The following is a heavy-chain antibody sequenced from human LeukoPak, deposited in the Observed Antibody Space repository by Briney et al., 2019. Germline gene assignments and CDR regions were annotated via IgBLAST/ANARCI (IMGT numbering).Heavy chain of an antibody. Sequence: GGSLRLSCAASGFTFSSYSMNWVRQAPGKGLEWVSFISSTTGYIYYADSVKGRFTISRDNAKNSLYLEMNSLRAEDTAVYYCAKSGEDDYVWGSYRPYNWFDPWGQGTLVTVSS. CDR2: ISSTTGYI. D-gene: IGHD3-16*02. CDR1: GFTFSSYS. CDR3: AKSGEDDYVWGSYRPYNWFDP. V-gene: IGHV3-21*04. J-gene: IGHJ5*02.